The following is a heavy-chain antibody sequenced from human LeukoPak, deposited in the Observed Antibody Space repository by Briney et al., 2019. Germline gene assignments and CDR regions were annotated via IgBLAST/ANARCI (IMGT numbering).Heavy chain of an antibody. D-gene: IGHD6-13*01. V-gene: IGHV4-59*08. CDR3: ARHSSSWDLFDY. CDR2: IYYSGST. Sequence: SETLSLTCTVSGGSISSYYWSWIRQPPGKGLEWIGYIYYSGSTNYSPSLKSRVTISVDTSKNQFSLKLSSVTAADTAVYYCARHSSSWDLFDYWGQGTLVTVSS. CDR1: GGSISSYY. J-gene: IGHJ4*02.